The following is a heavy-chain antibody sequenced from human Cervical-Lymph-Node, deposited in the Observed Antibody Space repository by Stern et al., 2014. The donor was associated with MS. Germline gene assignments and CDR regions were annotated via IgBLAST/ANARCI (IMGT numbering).Heavy chain of an antibody. CDR1: GGTFSTYP. CDR3: ASPVTLTVGAIDV. D-gene: IGHD4-17*01. V-gene: IGHV1-69*01. Sequence: QMQLVQSGAAVKKPASSVKVSCKASGGTFSTYPIIWVRKAPGQGLEWMGGIIPVFGKANYAQKFQGRFTITAADSSSTAYMELSSLRSEDTAVYYCASPVTLTVGAIDVWGQGTTITVSS. J-gene: IGHJ6*02. CDR2: IIPVFGKA.